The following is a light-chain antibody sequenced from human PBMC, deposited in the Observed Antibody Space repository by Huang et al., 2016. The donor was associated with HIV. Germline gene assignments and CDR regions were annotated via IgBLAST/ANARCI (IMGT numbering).Light chain of an antibody. Sequence: IQMTQSPSSLSASVGDRVTITCQASQDIRIHLNWYQQKPGKAPTLLIYDAANLQTGVPSRFSGSSSGTDFTFTISSLQPEDFVTYYCLQYDTLPYTFGQGTKLEIK. V-gene: IGKV1-33*01. CDR3: LQYDTLPYT. CDR1: QDIRIH. CDR2: DAA. J-gene: IGKJ2*01.